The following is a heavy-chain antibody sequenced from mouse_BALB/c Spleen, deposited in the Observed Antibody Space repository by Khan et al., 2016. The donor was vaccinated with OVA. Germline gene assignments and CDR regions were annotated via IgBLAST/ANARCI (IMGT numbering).Heavy chain of an antibody. CDR3: ARGTFDY. J-gene: IGHJ3*01. D-gene: IGHD3-3*01. V-gene: IGHV1-34*01. CDR1: GYSFTTYY. CDR2: IDPFNGGN. Sequence: EVELVESGPELMKPGASVKISCKASGYSFTTYYMHWVKQSHGKSLEWIGYIDPFNGGNDYNQKFKGKATLTVDKSSSTAYMHLSSLTSEDSAVDCCARGTFDYWGQGTLVTVSA.